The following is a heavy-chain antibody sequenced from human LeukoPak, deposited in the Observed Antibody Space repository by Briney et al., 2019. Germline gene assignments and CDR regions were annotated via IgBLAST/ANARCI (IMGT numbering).Heavy chain of an antibody. CDR2: ISGSGGST. CDR3: AKYAYCSSTSCRDWFAP. Sequence: GGSLRLSCAASGFTFSSYAMSWVRQAPGKGLEWVSAISGSGGSTYYADSVKGRFTISRDNSKNTLYLQMNSLRAEDTAVYYCAKYAYCSSTSCRDWFAPWGQGTLVTVSS. CDR1: GFTFSSYA. D-gene: IGHD2-2*01. J-gene: IGHJ5*02. V-gene: IGHV3-23*01.